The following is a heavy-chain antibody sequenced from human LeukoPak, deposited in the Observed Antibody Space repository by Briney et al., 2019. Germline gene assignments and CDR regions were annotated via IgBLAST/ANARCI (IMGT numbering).Heavy chain of an antibody. CDR1: GGSISSGGFT. CDR2: IYHSGST. D-gene: IGHD4-23*01. V-gene: IGHV4-30-2*01. J-gene: IGHJ4*02. CDR3: ARTTGGNSFES. Sequence: SETLSLTCAVSGGSISSGGFTWPWIRQPPGKGLEWIGYIYHSGSTYYNPSLKSRVTISVDTSKDQFSLKLTSVTAADTAVYYCARTTGGNSFESWGQGTLVSVSS.